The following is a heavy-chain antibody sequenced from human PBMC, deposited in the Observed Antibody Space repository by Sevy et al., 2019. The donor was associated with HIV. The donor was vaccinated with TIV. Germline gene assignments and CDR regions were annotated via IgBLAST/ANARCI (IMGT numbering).Heavy chain of an antibody. J-gene: IGHJ4*02. CDR2: IYSHGTT. Sequence: GGSLRLSCAASGFSVSRNHINWVRQAPGKGQEWISVIYSHGTTQYADSVKGRFTISRDTSNNTVYLQVSSLRADDTAVYYCARRLSSAWYFDFWGQGTLVTVSS. CDR3: ARRLSSAWYFDF. V-gene: IGHV3-53*01. D-gene: IGHD6-19*01. CDR1: GFSVSRNH.